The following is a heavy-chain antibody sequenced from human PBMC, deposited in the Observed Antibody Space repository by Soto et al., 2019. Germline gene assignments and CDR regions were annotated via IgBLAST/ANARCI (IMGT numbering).Heavy chain of an antibody. CDR1: GYTLTELS. CDR2: FDPEDGET. CDR3: VTHVFLPGYYLGD. Sequence: ASAKFCCKVSGYTLTELSMHWVRQAPGKGLEWMGGFDPEDGETIYAQKFQGRVTMTEDTSTDTAYMELSSLRSEDTAVYYCVTHVFLPGYYLGDWGQGNLVTVSS. D-gene: IGHD3-9*01. V-gene: IGHV1-24*01. J-gene: IGHJ4*02.